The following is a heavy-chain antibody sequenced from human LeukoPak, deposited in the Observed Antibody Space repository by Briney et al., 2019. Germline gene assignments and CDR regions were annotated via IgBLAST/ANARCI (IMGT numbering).Heavy chain of an antibody. CDR2: IKQDGSEK. D-gene: IGHD2-15*01. J-gene: IGHJ4*02. Sequence: GGSLRLSCVASGFTFSSRDWMTWARQAPGKGLEWVANIKQDGSEKYYVDSVKGRFTISRDNAKNSLYLQMNSLRAEDTAVYYCARLIQDIVVVVAAFDSWGQGTLVTVSS. V-gene: IGHV3-7*01. CDR3: ARLIQDIVVVVAAFDS. CDR1: GFTFSSRDW.